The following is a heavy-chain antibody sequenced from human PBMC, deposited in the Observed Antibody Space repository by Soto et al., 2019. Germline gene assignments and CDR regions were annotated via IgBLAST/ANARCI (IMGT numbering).Heavy chain of an antibody. Sequence: QVQLVQSGAEVKKPGASVKVSCKASGYTFTGYGISWVRQAPGQGLEWMGWISAYNGNTNYAQKLQGRVTMTTDTATSTAHMELRSQRSDDTAVYYCAREDSGSSYYYGMEVWGQGTTVTVSS. CDR3: AREDSGSSYYYGMEV. CDR2: ISAYNGNT. J-gene: IGHJ6*02. CDR1: GYTFTGYG. D-gene: IGHD3-10*01. V-gene: IGHV1-18*01.